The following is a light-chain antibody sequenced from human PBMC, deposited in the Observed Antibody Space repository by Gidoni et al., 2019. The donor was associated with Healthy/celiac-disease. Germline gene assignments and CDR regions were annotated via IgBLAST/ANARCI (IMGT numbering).Light chain of an antibody. CDR2: EVS. Sequence: QSALTQPASVSGSPGPSITISCTGTSSDVGSYNLVSWYQQHPGKATKLMIYEVSKRPSGVSNRVSGSKSGNTASLTISGLQAEDEADYYCCSYAGSSTGVVFGGGTKLTVL. V-gene: IGLV2-23*02. CDR1: SSDVGSYNL. CDR3: CSYAGSSTGVV. J-gene: IGLJ2*01.